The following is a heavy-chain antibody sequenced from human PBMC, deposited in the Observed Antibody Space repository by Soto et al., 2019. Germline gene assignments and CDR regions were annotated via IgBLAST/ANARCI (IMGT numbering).Heavy chain of an antibody. CDR1: GFTFSSYS. CDR2: ITSSSSYI. V-gene: IGHV3-21*01. J-gene: IGHJ4*02. D-gene: IGHD3-3*01. CDR3: ARLPYYDFWSGYYSAFDY. Sequence: GGSLRLSCAASGFTFSSYSMNWVRQAPGKGLEWVSSITSSSSYIYYADSVKGRFTLSRDNAKNSLYLQMSSLRAEDTAVYYCARLPYYDFWSGYYSAFDYWGQGTLVTVPQ.